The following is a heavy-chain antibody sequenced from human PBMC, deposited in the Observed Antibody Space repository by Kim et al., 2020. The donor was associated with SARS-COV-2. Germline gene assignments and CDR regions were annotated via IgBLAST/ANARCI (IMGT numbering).Heavy chain of an antibody. CDR3: ARAPGSSFDY. J-gene: IGHJ4*02. Sequence: GGSLRLSCAASGFTFSSYAMHWVRQAPGKGLEWVALISYDGSNKYYADSVKGRFTISRDNSKNTLYLQMNSLRADDTAVYYCARAPGSSFDYWGQGTLVTVSS. CDR1: GFTFSSYA. CDR2: ISYDGSNK. D-gene: IGHD3-10*01. V-gene: IGHV3-30*04.